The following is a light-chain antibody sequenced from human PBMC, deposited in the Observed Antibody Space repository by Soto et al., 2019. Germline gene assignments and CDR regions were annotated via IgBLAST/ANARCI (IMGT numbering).Light chain of an antibody. V-gene: IGKV3-11*01. CDR2: DAS. J-gene: IGKJ1*01. Sequence: EIVLTQSPATLSLSPGEGATLSCRASQSVSNYLAWYQQKPGQAPRLLIFDASKRATGIPARFSGSGSGTDFTLTISSLEPEDFAVYYCQQYEAVVTFGQGTKVDIK. CDR1: QSVSNY. CDR3: QQYEAVVT.